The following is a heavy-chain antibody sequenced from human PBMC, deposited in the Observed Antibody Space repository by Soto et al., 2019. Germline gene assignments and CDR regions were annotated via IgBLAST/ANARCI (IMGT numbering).Heavy chain of an antibody. CDR3: ARGGYSSKYYYYYGMDV. V-gene: IGHV4-30-2*01. D-gene: IGHD5-18*01. Sequence: PSETLSLTCAVSGGSISSGGYSWSWIRQPPGKGLEWIGYIFHSGSTYYNPSLKSRLTITVDRSKNQFSLNLSSVTAADTAVYYCARGGYSSKYYYYYGMDVWGRGTTVTVSS. CDR2: IFHSGST. CDR1: GGSISSGGYS. J-gene: IGHJ6*02.